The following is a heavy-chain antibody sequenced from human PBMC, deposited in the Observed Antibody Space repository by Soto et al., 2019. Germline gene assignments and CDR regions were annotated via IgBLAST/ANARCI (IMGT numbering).Heavy chain of an antibody. Sequence: GASVKVSCTDSGGTFSSYAISWVRQAPGQGLEWMGGIIPIFGTANYAQKFQGRVTITADESTSTAYMELSSLRSEDTAVYYCARGRQELRYFGSPQYYFDYWGQGTLVTVSS. CDR3: ARGRQELRYFGSPQYYFDY. J-gene: IGHJ4*02. CDR2: IIPIFGTA. V-gene: IGHV1-69*13. CDR1: GGTFSSYA. D-gene: IGHD3-9*01.